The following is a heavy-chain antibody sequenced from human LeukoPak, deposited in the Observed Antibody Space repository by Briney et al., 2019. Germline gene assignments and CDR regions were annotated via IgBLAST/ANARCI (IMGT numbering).Heavy chain of an antibody. D-gene: IGHD1-26*01. V-gene: IGHV3-72*01. CDR3: TRGGSYRTFDY. CDR1: GFTFSSYA. Sequence: GGSLRLSCAASGFTFSSYAMSWVRQAPGKGLEWVGRSRNKANSYTTRYAASVEGRFTISRDVSKNTLYLEMTSLQTEDTAVYYCTRGGSYRTFDYWGQGTLVTVSS. CDR2: SRNKANSYTT. J-gene: IGHJ4*02.